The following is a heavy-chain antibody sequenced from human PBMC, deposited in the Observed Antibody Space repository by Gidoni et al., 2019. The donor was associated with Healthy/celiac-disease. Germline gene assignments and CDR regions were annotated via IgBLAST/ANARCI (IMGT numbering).Heavy chain of an antibody. Sequence: EVQLLESGGGLVQPGGSLRLSCAASGFTFSSYAMSWVRQAPGKGLEWVSAIIGIGVSTYYADSVKGRFTISRDNSKNTLYLQMNSLRAEDTAVYYCAKRVDSGLDYWGQGTLVSVSS. D-gene: IGHD3-22*01. J-gene: IGHJ4*02. V-gene: IGHV3-23*01. CDR3: AKRVDSGLDY. CDR2: IIGIGVST. CDR1: GFTFSSYA.